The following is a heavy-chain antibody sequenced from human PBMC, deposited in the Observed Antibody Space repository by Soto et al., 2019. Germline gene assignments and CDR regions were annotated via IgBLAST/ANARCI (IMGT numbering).Heavy chain of an antibody. V-gene: IGHV4-34*01. Sequence: SETLSLTCAVYGGSFSGYYWSWIRQPPGKGLEWIGEINHSGSTNYNPSLKSRVTISVDTSKNQFSLKLSSVTAADTAVYYCARGGYDFWSGYYNEGAFDIWGQGTMVTVS. CDR1: GGSFSGYY. CDR3: ARGGYDFWSGYYNEGAFDI. D-gene: IGHD3-3*01. CDR2: INHSGST. J-gene: IGHJ3*02.